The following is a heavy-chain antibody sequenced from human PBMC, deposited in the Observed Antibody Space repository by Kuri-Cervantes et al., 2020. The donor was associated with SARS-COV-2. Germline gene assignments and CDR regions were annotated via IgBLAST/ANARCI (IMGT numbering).Heavy chain of an antibody. CDR2: IKQDGSEK. J-gene: IGHJ4*02. V-gene: IGHV3-7*01. CDR3: ARGLSRKPFDY. CDR1: GFTFSSYW. Sequence: ESLKISCAASGFTFSSYWMSWVRQAPGKGLEWVANIKQDGSEKYYVDSVKGRFTISRDNAKNSLYLQMNSLRAEDTAVYYCARGLSRKPFDYWGQGTLVTVSS.